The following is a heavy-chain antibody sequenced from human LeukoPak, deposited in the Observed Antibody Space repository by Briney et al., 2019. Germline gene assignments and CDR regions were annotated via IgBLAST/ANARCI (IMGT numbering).Heavy chain of an antibody. CDR1: GYTFTGYY. Sequence: GASVKVSCKASGYTFTGYYMHWVRQAPGQGLEWMGWINPNSGGTNYAQKFQGRVTMTRDTSISTAYMELSRLRSDDTAVYYCARFRFLEWRVRGALDPWGQGTLVTVSS. V-gene: IGHV1-2*02. D-gene: IGHD3-3*01. CDR2: INPNSGGT. CDR3: ARFRFLEWRVRGALDP. J-gene: IGHJ5*02.